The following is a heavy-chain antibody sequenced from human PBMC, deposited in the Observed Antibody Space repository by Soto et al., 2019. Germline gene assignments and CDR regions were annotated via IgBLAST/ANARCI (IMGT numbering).Heavy chain of an antibody. V-gene: IGHV3-23*01. Sequence: EVQLLESGGGLVQPGGSLRLSCAASGFTFSSYAMSWVRQAPGKGLEWVSSISTSGGSTYYADSVKGRFTISRDNSTNTLYLPMNSLRAEDTAVYYCSLSDRYYGMDVWGLGTTVTVSS. J-gene: IGHJ6*02. CDR2: ISTSGGST. CDR1: GFTFSSYA. CDR3: SLSDRYYGMDV.